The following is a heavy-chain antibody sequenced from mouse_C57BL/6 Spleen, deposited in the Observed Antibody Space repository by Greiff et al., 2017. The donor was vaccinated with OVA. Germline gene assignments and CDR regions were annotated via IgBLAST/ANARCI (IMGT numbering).Heavy chain of an antibody. Sequence: VKLQESGAELVRPGTSVKVSCKASGYAFTNYLIEWVKQRPGQGLEWIGVINPGSGGTNYNEKFKGKATLTADKSSSTAYMQLSSLTSEDSAVYFCATYDPTFAYWGQGTLVTVSA. CDR1: GYAFTNYL. J-gene: IGHJ3*01. D-gene: IGHD2-3*01. CDR3: ATYDPTFAY. CDR2: INPGSGGT. V-gene: IGHV1-54*01.